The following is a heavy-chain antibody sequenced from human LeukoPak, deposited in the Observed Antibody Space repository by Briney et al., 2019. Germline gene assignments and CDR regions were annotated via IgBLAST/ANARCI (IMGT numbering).Heavy chain of an antibody. J-gene: IGHJ6*04. CDR1: GFTFSIYE. V-gene: IGHV3-48*03. Sequence: GESLRLSCAASGFTFSIYEMNCVRQAPGKGLEWVSYISSSGSTIYCADSVKGRFTIYRDNAKNSLYLQMNSLRAEDTAVYYCARLAYGSGPYGMDVWGKGTTVTVSS. CDR3: ARLAYGSGPYGMDV. CDR2: ISSSGSTI. D-gene: IGHD3-10*01.